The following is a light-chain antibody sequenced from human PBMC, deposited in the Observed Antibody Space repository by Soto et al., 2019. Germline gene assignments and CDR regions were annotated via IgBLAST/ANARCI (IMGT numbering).Light chain of an antibody. CDR2: DAS. V-gene: IGKV3-11*01. CDR1: QSVSSY. J-gene: IGKJ5*01. CDR3: QQRSNWIT. Sequence: EIVLTQSPATLSLSPGERATLSCRASQSVSSYLAWYQQKPGQAPRLRIYDASNRATGIPARFSGSGSGTDFSLTIGSLEPEDFAVYYCQQRSNWITFGQGTRLEIK.